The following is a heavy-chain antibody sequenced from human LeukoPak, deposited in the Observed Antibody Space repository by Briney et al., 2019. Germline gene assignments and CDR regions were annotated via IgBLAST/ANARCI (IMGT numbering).Heavy chain of an antibody. CDR1: GFTVSSNY. CDR3: PIRQVFSPSRAGSCSGTSIDY. Sequence: GGSLRLSCAASGFTVSSNYVSWRRQAPGKGLEWVSVIYSDSSAYYADSVKGRFTISRDNSRNTLYLQMNSLRAEDTALSYCPIRQVFSPSRAGSCSGTSIDYWGQGTLVTVSS. D-gene: IGHD2-15*01. V-gene: IGHV3-66*04. J-gene: IGHJ4*02. CDR2: IYSDSSA.